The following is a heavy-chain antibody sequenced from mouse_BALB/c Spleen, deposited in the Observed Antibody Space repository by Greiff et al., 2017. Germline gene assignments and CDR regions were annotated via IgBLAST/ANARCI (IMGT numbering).Heavy chain of an antibody. CDR3: ARGGYYGSAWFAY. CDR2: ILPGSGST. V-gene: IGHV1-9*01. D-gene: IGHD1-2*01. Sequence: VQLQQSGAELMKPGASVKISCKATGYTFSSYWIEWVKQRPGHGLEWIGEILPGSGSTNYNEKFKGKATFTADTSSNTAYMQLSSLTSEDSAVYYCARGGYYGSAWFAYWGQGTLVTVSA. J-gene: IGHJ3*01. CDR1: GYTFSSYW.